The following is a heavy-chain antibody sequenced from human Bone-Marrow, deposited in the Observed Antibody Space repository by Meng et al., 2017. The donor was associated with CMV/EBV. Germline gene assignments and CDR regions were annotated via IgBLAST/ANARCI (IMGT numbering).Heavy chain of an antibody. CDR3: HYYYDSSGYY. D-gene: IGHD3-22*01. CDR1: WFSLSNGGMG. J-gene: IGHJ4*02. CDR2: IYCNDDK. Sequence: CTFCWFSLSNGGMGVGWIRQPPGKALEWLALIYCNDDKPYSPSLKSRLTITKDTSKNQVVLTMPNMDPVDTATYYCHYYYDSSGYYWGQGTLVTVSS. V-gene: IGHV2-5*01.